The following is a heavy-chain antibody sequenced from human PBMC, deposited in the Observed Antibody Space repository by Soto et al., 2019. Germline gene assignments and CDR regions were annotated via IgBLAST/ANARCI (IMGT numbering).Heavy chain of an antibody. D-gene: IGHD2-2*01. CDR3: RTLLCLSTSCYPGTRHFFDY. CDR1: GYSFSNYW. J-gene: IGHJ4*02. Sequence: GESLRVSCKGSGYSFSNYWIAWLRQMPGKGLEWMGIIYPAASDARYSPSFQGQVTISVDNSISTAYLQCSSLKASDTAMYYCRTLLCLSTSCYPGTRHFFDYWGQGDLVTVSS. V-gene: IGHV5-51*01. CDR2: IYPAASDA.